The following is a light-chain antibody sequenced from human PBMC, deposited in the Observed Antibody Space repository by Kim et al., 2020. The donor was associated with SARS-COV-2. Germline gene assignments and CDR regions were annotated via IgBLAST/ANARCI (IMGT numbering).Light chain of an antibody. CDR1: QSVSSN. CDR2: GAS. V-gene: IGKV3-15*01. J-gene: IGKJ2*01. CDR3: QQYNNWYT. Sequence: LSVSPGERATLSCRASQSVSSNLAWYQQKPGQAPMLLIYGASTRATGIPARFSGSGSGTEFTLTISSLQSEDFAVYYCQQYNNWYTFGQGTKLEI.